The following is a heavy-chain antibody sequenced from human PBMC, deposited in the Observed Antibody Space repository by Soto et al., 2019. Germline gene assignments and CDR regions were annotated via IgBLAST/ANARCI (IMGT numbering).Heavy chain of an antibody. CDR2: IYYSGST. Sequence: QVQLQESGPGLVKPSQTLSLTCTVSGGSISSGDYYWSWIRQPPGKGLEWIGYIYYSGSTYYNPSLKRRVTISVDTSKNQFSLRLSSVTAADTAVYYCARGYDFWSGYPTQNWFDPWGQGTLVTVSS. V-gene: IGHV4-30-4*01. CDR1: GGSISSGDYY. D-gene: IGHD3-3*01. J-gene: IGHJ5*02. CDR3: ARGYDFWSGYPTQNWFDP.